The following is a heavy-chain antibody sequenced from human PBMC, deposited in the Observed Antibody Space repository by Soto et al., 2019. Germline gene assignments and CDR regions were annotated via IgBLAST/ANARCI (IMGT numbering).Heavy chain of an antibody. V-gene: IGHV3-33*01. CDR1: GFIFSSHG. D-gene: IGHD1-7*01. CDR2: IWYDGSNK. J-gene: IGHJ3*02. Sequence: QVQVVESGGGVVQPGKSLILSCAASGFIFSSHGMHWVRQAPGKGLEWVAVIWYDGSNKYYADSVKGRFTISRDNSKNTVYLQMNSLRAEDTALYYCARDLLVAGTTYGADAFDIWGQGTMVTVSS. CDR3: ARDLLVAGTTYGADAFDI.